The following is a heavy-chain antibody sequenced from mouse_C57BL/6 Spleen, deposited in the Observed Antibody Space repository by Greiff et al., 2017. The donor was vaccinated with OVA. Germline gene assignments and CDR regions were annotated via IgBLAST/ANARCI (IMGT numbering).Heavy chain of an antibody. CDR2: IFPGSGST. Sequence: VMLVESGPELVKPGASVKISCKASGYTFTDYYINWVKQRPGQGLEWIGWIFPGSGSTYYNEKFKGKATLTVDKSSSTAYMLLSSLTSEDSAVYFCARRGYYYGSSYWYFDVWGTGTTVTVSS. V-gene: IGHV1-75*01. J-gene: IGHJ1*03. D-gene: IGHD1-1*01. CDR3: ARRGYYYGSSYWYFDV. CDR1: GYTFTDYY.